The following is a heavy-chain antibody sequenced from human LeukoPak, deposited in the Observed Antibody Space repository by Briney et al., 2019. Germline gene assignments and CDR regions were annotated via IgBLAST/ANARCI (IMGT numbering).Heavy chain of an antibody. CDR3: ARLGAQYYDFWI. D-gene: IGHD3-3*01. J-gene: IGHJ4*02. CDR2: IYPGDSDT. V-gene: IGHV5-51*01. Sequence: GESLQISCKGSGSSFTTYWIGWVRQLPGKGLEWMGIIYPGDSDTKYSPSFQGQVTISADKSISTVYLQWSNLKASDTAMYYCARLGAQYYDFWIWGQGTLVTVSS. CDR1: GSSFTTYW.